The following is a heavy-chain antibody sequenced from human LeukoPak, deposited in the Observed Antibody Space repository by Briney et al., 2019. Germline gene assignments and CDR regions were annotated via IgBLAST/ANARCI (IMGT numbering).Heavy chain of an antibody. Sequence: GGSLRLSCAASGFTFSSYSMNWVRQAPGKGLEWVSYISSSSSTIYYADSVKGRFTISRDNAKNSLYLQMNSLRAEDTAVYYCARDLYDFWSGYSPSFAFDYWGQGTLVTVSS. D-gene: IGHD3-3*01. J-gene: IGHJ4*02. CDR1: GFTFSSYS. CDR2: ISSSSSTI. V-gene: IGHV3-48*01. CDR3: ARDLYDFWSGYSPSFAFDY.